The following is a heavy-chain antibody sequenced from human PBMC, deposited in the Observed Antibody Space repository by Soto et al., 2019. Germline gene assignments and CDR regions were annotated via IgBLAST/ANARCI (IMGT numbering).Heavy chain of an antibody. Sequence: GGSLRLSCAASGFTFISYAMHWVLQAPGKGLEYVSAISSNGGSTYYANSVKGRFTISRDNSKNTLYLQMGSLRAEDMAVYYCARGPGYYFDYWGQGTLVTVSS. V-gene: IGHV3-64*01. J-gene: IGHJ4*02. CDR1: GFTFISYA. CDR2: ISSNGGST. CDR3: ARGPGYYFDY.